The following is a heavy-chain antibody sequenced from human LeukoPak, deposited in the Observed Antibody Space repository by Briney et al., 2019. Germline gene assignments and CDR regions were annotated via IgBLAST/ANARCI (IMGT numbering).Heavy chain of an antibody. V-gene: IGHV4-4*07. CDR2: IYTSGST. CDR1: GGSFSSYY. J-gene: IGHJ5*02. D-gene: IGHD3-10*01. Sequence: SETLSLTCTVSGGSFSSYYWSWIRQPAGKGLEWIGRIYTSGSTNYNPSLKSRVTMSVDTSKNQFSLKLSSVTAADTAVYYCARDAEITMVRGVPFDPWGQGTLVTVSS. CDR3: ARDAEITMVRGVPFDP.